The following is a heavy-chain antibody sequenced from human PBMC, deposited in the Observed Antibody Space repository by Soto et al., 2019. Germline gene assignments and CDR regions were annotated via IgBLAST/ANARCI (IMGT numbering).Heavy chain of an antibody. D-gene: IGHD2-2*02. CDR1: GGSFSGYY. V-gene: IGHV4-34*01. J-gene: IGHJ5*02. CDR2: INHSGST. Sequence: PSETLSLTCAVYGGSFSGYYWSWIRQPPGKGLEWIGEINHSGSTNYNPSLKSRVTISVDTSKNQFSLKLSSVTAADTAVYYCARLAYCSSTSGYRVRSRTNWLDPWGKGTLVTVAS. CDR3: ARLAYCSSTSGYRVRSRTNWLDP.